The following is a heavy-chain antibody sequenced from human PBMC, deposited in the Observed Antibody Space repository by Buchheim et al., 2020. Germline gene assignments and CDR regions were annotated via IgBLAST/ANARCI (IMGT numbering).Heavy chain of an antibody. CDR2: IKQDGSEK. Sequence: EVQLVESGGGLVQPGGSLRLSCAASGFTFSSYWMSWVRQAPGKGLEWVANIKQDGSEKYYVDSVKGRFTISRDNAKNSLYLQMNSLRAEDTAVYYCARDIVVVVAASYYYYYGMDVWGQGTT. V-gene: IGHV3-7*01. CDR3: ARDIVVVVAASYYYYYGMDV. J-gene: IGHJ6*02. D-gene: IGHD2-15*01. CDR1: GFTFSSYW.